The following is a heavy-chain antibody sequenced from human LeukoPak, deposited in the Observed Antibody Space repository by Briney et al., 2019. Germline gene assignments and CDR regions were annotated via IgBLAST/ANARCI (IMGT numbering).Heavy chain of an antibody. CDR1: GFTFSNAW. D-gene: IGHD1-26*01. V-gene: IGHV3-15*01. J-gene: IGHJ4*02. Sequence: GGSLRLSCAASGFTFSNAWMTWVRQAPGKGLEWVGRTKSKTAGGTIDYAAPVKGRFTISRDDSKNTLYLQMNSLKTEDTAVYYCTTGESMVGSTIHIRWADWGQGTLVTVSS. CDR3: TTGESMVGSTIHIRWAD. CDR2: TKSKTAGGTI.